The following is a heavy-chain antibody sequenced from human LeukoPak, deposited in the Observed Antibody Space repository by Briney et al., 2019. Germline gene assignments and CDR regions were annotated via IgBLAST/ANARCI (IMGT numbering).Heavy chain of an antibody. J-gene: IGHJ4*02. Sequence: SETLSLTCAVYGGSFSGYYWSWIRQPPGKGLEWIGEINHSGSTNYNPSLKSRVTISVDTSKNQFSLKLSSVTAADTAVYYCARAHGWLGISPNDYWGQGTLVTVSS. CDR2: INHSGST. CDR3: ARAHGWLGISPNDY. CDR1: GGSFSGYY. D-gene: IGHD6-19*01. V-gene: IGHV4-34*01.